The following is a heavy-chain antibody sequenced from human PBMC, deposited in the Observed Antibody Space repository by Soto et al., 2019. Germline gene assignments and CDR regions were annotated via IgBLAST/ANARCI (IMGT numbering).Heavy chain of an antibody. Sequence: PGESLRLSNAPSGLTFSNSAMTWVRQAPGKRLEWVSTISGSGGSTYYADSVKGRFSISRDNSKNTLSLQMNSLRADDTAVYYCARAKRFMGRTALVRYNWFETWGQGILVTVS. V-gene: IGHV3-23*01. D-gene: IGHD2-21*02. CDR1: GLTFSNSA. J-gene: IGHJ5*02. CDR2: ISGSGGST. CDR3: ARAKRFMGRTALVRYNWFET.